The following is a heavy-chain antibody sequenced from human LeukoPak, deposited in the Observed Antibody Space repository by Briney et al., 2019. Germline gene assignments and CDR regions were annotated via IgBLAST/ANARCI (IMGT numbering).Heavy chain of an antibody. D-gene: IGHD6-19*01. CDR2: ISYGGSNK. CDR1: GFTFSSYG. Sequence: GGSLRLSCAASGFTFSSYGTHWVRQAPGKGLEWVAVISYGGSNKYYADSVKGRFTISRDNSKNTLYLQMNRLRAEDTAVYYCAKDQGSSSEFYYYYYYGMDVWGQGATVTVSS. J-gene: IGHJ6*02. V-gene: IGHV3-30*18. CDR3: AKDQGSSSEFYYYYYYGMDV.